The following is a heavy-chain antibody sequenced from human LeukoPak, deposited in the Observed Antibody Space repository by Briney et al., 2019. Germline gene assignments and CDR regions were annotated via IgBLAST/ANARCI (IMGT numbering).Heavy chain of an antibody. CDR2: VSTYNGDT. CDR3: ARDGGAPGPIYGDY. V-gene: IGHV1-18*01. J-gene: IGHJ4*02. Sequence: ASVKVSCKASGYTFTKNAMNWVRQAPGQGLEWMGWVSTYNGDTKYAQNFQDRVTMTRATSTTTVYMELRGLRSDDTAVYYCARDGGAPGPIYGDYWGQGTPVTVSS. CDR1: GYTFTKNA. D-gene: IGHD4-23*01.